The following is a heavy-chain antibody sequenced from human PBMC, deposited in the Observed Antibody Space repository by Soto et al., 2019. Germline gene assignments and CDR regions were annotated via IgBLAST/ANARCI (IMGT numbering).Heavy chain of an antibody. CDR2: ISPSGSNT. V-gene: IGHV3-23*01. CDR3: AKDLNVGQWLVLDYYYYYGMDV. CDR1: RLTFNSHT. Sequence: QAGGSLRLSCTASRLTFNSHTMSWVRQAPGTGLEWVSTISPSGSNTHYADSVKGRFTISRDNSKNTLYLQMNSLRAEDTAVYYCAKDLNVGQWLVLDYYYYYGMDVWGQGTTVTVSS. D-gene: IGHD6-19*01. J-gene: IGHJ6*02.